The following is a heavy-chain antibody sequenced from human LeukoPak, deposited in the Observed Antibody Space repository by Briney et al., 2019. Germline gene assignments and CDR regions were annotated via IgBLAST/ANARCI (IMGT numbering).Heavy chain of an antibody. CDR3: ARGNSYYDFWSGYYHPRQFDY. CDR2: INHSGST. D-gene: IGHD3-3*01. V-gene: IGHV4-34*01. CDR1: GGSFSGYY. Sequence: PSETLSLTCAVYGGSFSGYYRRWLRQPPGKGLEGIGEINHSGSTNYNPSLKSRVTISVDTSKNQFSLKLSSVTAADTAVYYCARGNSYYDFWSGYYHPRQFDYWGQGTLVTVSS. J-gene: IGHJ4*02.